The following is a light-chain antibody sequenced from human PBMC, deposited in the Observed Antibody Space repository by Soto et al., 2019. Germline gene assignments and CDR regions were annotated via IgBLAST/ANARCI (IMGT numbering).Light chain of an antibody. Sequence: EIVLTQSPGTLSLSPGERATLSCRASQSVSSSYLAWYQRKPGQAPRLLISGASTGATGIPARFSGSGSGAEFTLSISSLQSEDFAVYYCQQYNNWPITFGQGTRLEIK. J-gene: IGKJ5*01. CDR2: GAS. CDR3: QQYNNWPIT. V-gene: IGKV3-15*01. CDR1: QSVSSSY.